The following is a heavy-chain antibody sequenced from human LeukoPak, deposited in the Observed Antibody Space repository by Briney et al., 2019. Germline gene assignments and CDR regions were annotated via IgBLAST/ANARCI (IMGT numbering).Heavy chain of an antibody. CDR3: ARDLILGSSTSHIFDY. J-gene: IGHJ4*02. V-gene: IGHV1-2*02. CDR2: INPNSGDT. Sequence: ASVKVSCKASGYTFTGYYMHWVRQAPGQRLEWMGWINPNSGDTNYGQKFQGRVTMTRDTSISTAYMELSRLRSDDTAVYYCARDLILGSSTSHIFDYWGQGTLVTVSS. CDR1: GYTFTGYY. D-gene: IGHD2-2*01.